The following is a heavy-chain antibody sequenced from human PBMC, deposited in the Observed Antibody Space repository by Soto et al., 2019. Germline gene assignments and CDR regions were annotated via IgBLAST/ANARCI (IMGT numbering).Heavy chain of an antibody. CDR3: ARLEGSSTSWGGYYYYGMDV. Sequence: LGESLKISCKGSGYSFTSYWIGWVRQMPGKGLEWMGIIYPGDSDTRYSPSFQGQVTISADKSISTAYLQWSSLKASDTAMYYCARLEGSSTSWGGYYYYGMDVWGQGTTVTGSS. D-gene: IGHD2-2*01. CDR1: GYSFTSYW. J-gene: IGHJ6*02. CDR2: IYPGDSDT. V-gene: IGHV5-51*01.